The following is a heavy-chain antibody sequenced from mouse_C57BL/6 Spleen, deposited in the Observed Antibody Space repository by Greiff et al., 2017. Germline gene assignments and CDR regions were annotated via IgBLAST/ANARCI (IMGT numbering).Heavy chain of an antibody. V-gene: IGHV1-42*01. D-gene: IGHD2-4*01. CDR1: GYSFTGYY. CDR2: INPSTGGT. J-gene: IGHJ3*01. Sequence: VQLQQSGPELVKPGASVKISCKASGYSFTGYYMNWVKQSPEKSLEWIGEINPSTGGTTYNQKFKAKATLTVDKSSSTAYMQLKSLTSEDSAVYYCAREGDYDGPLAYWGQGTLVTVSA. CDR3: AREGDYDGPLAY.